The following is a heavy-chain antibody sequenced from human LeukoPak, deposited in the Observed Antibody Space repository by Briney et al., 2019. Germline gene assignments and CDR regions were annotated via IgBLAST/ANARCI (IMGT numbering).Heavy chain of an antibody. CDR2: IYHSGST. CDR1: GGSISSGGYS. J-gene: IGHJ2*01. CDR3: ARVGTVGYFDL. D-gene: IGHD1/OR15-1a*01. V-gene: IGHV4-30-2*01. Sequence: SQTLSLTCAVSGGSISSGGYSWSWTRQPPGKGLEWIGYIYHSGSTYYNPSLKSRVTISVDRSKNQFSLKLSSVTAADTAVYYCARVGTVGYFDLWGRGTLVTVSS.